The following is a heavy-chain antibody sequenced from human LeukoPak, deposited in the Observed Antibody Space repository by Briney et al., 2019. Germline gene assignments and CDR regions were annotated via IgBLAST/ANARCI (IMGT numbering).Heavy chain of an antibody. CDR2: IIPILGIA. Sequence: SVKVSCKASGGTFSSYAISWVRQAPGQGLEWMGRIIPILGIANYAQKFQGRVTITADKSTSTAYMELSSLRSEDTAVYYCVREVTMVRGVITFYHYNGMDVWGQGTAVTVSS. J-gene: IGHJ6*02. V-gene: IGHV1-69*04. CDR1: GGTFSSYA. CDR3: VREVTMVRGVITFYHYNGMDV. D-gene: IGHD3-10*01.